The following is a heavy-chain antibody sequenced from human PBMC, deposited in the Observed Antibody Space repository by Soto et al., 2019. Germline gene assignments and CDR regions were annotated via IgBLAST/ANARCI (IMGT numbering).Heavy chain of an antibody. Sequence: EVQLVESGGGLVQPGGSLRLSCAASGFSFSTYDMNWVRQAPGKGLEWVSYISSGGQTIKSTDSVKGRFTISSDNAKNSLYLQRSGLRDENTGVYYCARDPERGYSGMDVWGQGTRVTVSS. CDR3: ARDPERGYSGMDV. CDR2: ISSGGQTI. V-gene: IGHV3-48*02. CDR1: GFSFSTYD. J-gene: IGHJ6*02.